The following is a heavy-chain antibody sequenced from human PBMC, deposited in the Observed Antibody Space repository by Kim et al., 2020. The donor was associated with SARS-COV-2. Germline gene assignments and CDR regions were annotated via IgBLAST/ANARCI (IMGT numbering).Heavy chain of an antibody. CDR3: AKVRQSQYSSGWYGDKFFDY. CDR1: GFTFSSYA. Sequence: GGSLRLSCAASGFTFSSYAMSWVRQAPGKGLEWVSAISGSGGSTYYADSVKGRFTISRDNSKNTLYLQMNSLRAEDTAVYYCAKVRQSQYSSGWYGDKFFDYWGQGTLVTVSS. CDR2: ISGSGGST. D-gene: IGHD6-19*01. V-gene: IGHV3-23*01. J-gene: IGHJ4*02.